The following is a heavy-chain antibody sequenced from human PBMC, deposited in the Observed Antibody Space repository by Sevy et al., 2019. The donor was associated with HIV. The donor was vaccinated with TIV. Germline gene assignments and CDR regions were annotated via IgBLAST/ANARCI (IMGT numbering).Heavy chain of an antibody. CDR1: GGSISSYY. CDR3: GRGGIVEWPGSCGGPRNWFDP. D-gene: IGHD3-3*01. CDR2: IYYSGST. J-gene: IGHJ5*02. V-gene: IGHV4-59*13. Sequence: SETLSLTCTVSGGSISSYYWSWIRQPPGKGLEWIGYIYYSGSTNNNPSLKSRITISVDTSKNQFSLKLSSVTAADTAVYYCGRGGIVEWPGSCGGPRNWFDPWGQGTLVTVSS.